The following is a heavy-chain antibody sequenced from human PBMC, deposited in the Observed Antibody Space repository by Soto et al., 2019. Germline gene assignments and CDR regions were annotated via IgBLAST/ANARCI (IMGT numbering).Heavy chain of an antibody. CDR3: ARGHRWGYGDGDYGDS. V-gene: IGHV3-20*04. CDR1: GFGFDEYG. Sequence: EVYLVESGGGVVRPGGSLRLSCAASGFGFDEYGMSWVRQGPGKGLEWVSGINRHGDSTGYADSVKGRFTISRDNAKNSLYLEMSGLRAEDTAFYYCARGHRWGYGDGDYGDSWGEGTLVTVSS. D-gene: IGHD4-17*01. CDR2: INRHGDST. J-gene: IGHJ4*02.